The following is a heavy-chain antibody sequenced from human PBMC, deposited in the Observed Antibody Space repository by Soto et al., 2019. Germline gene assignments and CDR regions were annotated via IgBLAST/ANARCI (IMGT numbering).Heavy chain of an antibody. D-gene: IGHD1-26*01. J-gene: IGHJ5*02. CDR2: IIPMFGTP. CDR1: GDAFTNYI. Sequence: ASVKVSCKASGDAFTNYIFDWVRQAPGQGLEWMGGIIPMFGTPKYAQTFQDRVTISRDNSKNTLYLQMNSLRAEDTAVYYCAKDSGSYHRSPWGQGTLVTVSS. V-gene: IGHV1-69*05. CDR3: AKDSGSYHRSP.